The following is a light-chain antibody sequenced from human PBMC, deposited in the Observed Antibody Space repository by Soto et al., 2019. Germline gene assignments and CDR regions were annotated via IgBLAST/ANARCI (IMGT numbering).Light chain of an antibody. CDR2: GNS. V-gene: IGLV1-40*01. Sequence: QSVLTQPPSVSGAPGQRVTISCTGSSSNIGAGFDVHWYHQIAGTAPKLLIYGNSNRPSGVPDRSSGSKSGTSASLAINGLQAEDEARYYCQSYDKSLSGSWVFGGGTKVTVL. J-gene: IGLJ3*02. CDR1: SSNIGAGFD. CDR3: QSYDKSLSGSWV.